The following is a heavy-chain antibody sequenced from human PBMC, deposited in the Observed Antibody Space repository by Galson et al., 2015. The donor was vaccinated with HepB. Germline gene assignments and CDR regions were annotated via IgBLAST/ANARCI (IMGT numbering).Heavy chain of an antibody. CDR3: AKGGCSSANCEMPFDI. CDR1: GYTFGSYV. J-gene: IGHJ3*02. V-gene: IGHV3-23*01. D-gene: IGHD2-2*01. CDR2: IIKRGGNT. Sequence: SLRLSCAASGYTFGSYVMSWVRQAPGKGLEWVSSIIKRGGNTYHADSVKGRFTISRDNSKNTLYLQMTSLRAEDTAVYYCAKGGCSSANCEMPFDIWGQGTVVTVS.